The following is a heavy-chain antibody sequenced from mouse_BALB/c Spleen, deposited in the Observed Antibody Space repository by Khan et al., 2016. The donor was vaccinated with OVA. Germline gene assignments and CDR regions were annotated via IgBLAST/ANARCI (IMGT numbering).Heavy chain of an antibody. CDR1: GFTFSTYA. V-gene: IGHV5-9-3*01. J-gene: IGHJ3*01. CDR3: ARSEYGIITY. CDR2: INSDGDYT. D-gene: IGHD2-10*02. Sequence: VQLKESGGGLVKPGGSLKLPCAASGFTFSTYAMSWVRQTPEKRLEWVATINSDGDYTYYPDNVTGRFTISRHTDKNTLYLQMSMLRTEDPVMYYCARSEYGIITYWGQGTLVTVSA.